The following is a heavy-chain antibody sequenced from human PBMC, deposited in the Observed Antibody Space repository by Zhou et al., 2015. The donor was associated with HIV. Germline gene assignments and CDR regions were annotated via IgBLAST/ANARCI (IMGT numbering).Heavy chain of an antibody. Sequence: QLQLVQSGAEVKKPGSSVRVSCKVSGDTFRHHCVSWVRQAPGQGLEWMGGIIPIFGTANYAQKFQGRVTITADESTSTAYMELSSLRSEDTAVYYCARERGTTVTPYGMDVWGQGTTVTVSS. CDR3: ARERGTTVTPYGMDV. CDR2: IIPIFGTA. V-gene: IGHV1-69*01. J-gene: IGHJ6*02. D-gene: IGHD4-17*01. CDR1: GDTFRHHC.